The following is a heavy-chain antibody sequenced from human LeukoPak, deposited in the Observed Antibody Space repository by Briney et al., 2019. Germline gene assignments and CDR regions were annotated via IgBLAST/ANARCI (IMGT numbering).Heavy chain of an antibody. Sequence: SETLSLTRTVSGGSISSGGYYWSWIRPHPGKGLEWFGYIYYSGSTYSSPTLKSRVTISVDTSKDQFSLKVSAVTAADTAVDYCAADSFAEVGWGQGTPVTVSS. V-gene: IGHV4-31*03. J-gene: IGHJ4*02. CDR2: IYYSGST. D-gene: IGHD1-26*01. CDR3: AADSFAEVG. CDR1: GGSISSGGYY.